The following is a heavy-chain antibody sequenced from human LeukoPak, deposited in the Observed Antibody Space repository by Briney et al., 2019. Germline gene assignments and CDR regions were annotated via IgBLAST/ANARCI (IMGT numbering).Heavy chain of an antibody. J-gene: IGHJ4*02. Sequence: SETLSLTCIVSGGSISSHYWSWIRQSPGKGLEWIGYIYYNGITKYNPSLKSRVTISLDASKQQFSLNMSSVTAADTAVYYCARRIGGFDYWGQGTLVTVSS. CDR3: ARRIGGFDY. CDR1: GGSISSHY. V-gene: IGHV4-59*11. CDR2: IYYNGIT. D-gene: IGHD1-26*01.